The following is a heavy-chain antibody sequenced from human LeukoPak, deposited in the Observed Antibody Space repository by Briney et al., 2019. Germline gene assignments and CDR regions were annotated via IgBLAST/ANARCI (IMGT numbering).Heavy chain of an antibody. CDR1: GFTFSSYA. D-gene: IGHD1-26*01. J-gene: IGHJ4*02. CDR2: IINSGTST. V-gene: IGHV3-23*01. Sequence: PGGSLSLSCAPSGFTFSSYAMSWVRRSPGRGRECVSTIINSGTSTYYADSVKGRLTISRDNSENTMYLQLNSLGDEDTAVYYCATDIRNTLGATYLDYWGQGTLVTVSS. CDR3: ATDIRNTLGATYLDY.